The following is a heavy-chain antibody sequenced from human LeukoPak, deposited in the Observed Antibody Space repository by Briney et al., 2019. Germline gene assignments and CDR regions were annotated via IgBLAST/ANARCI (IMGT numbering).Heavy chain of an antibody. CDR1: GFTFSSYS. V-gene: IGHV3-21*01. CDR2: TSSSSSYI. Sequence: GGSLRLSCAASGFTFSSYSMNWVRQAPGKGLEWVSSTSSSSSYIYYADSVKGRFTISRDNAKNSLYLQMNSLRAEDTAVYYCARLGLSSGWYEGFDYWGQGTLVTVSS. CDR3: ARLGLSSGWYEGFDY. J-gene: IGHJ4*02. D-gene: IGHD6-19*01.